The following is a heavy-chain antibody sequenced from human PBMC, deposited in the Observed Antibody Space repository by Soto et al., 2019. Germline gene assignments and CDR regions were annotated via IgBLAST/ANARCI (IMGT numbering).Heavy chain of an antibody. Sequence: ASVKVSCKASGYTFTSYGISWVRQAPGQGLEWMGWISAYNGNTNYAQKLQGRVTMTTDTSTSTAYMELRSLRSDDTAVYYCARGPYCGGDCYYDAFDIWGQGTMVTVS. CDR2: ISAYNGNT. D-gene: IGHD2-21*02. CDR1: GYTFTSYG. J-gene: IGHJ3*02. V-gene: IGHV1-18*04. CDR3: ARGPYCGGDCYYDAFDI.